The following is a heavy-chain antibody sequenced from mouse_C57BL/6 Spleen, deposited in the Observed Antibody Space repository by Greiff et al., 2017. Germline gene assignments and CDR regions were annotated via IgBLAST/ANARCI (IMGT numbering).Heavy chain of an antibody. J-gene: IGHJ2*01. V-gene: IGHV5-9*01. D-gene: IGHD2-3*01. CDR1: GFTFSSYT. CDR2: ISGGGGNT. CDR3: ARDGDYDYVDY. Sequence: DVHLVESGGGLVKPGGSLKLSCAASGFTFSSYTMSWVRQTPEKRLEWVATISGGGGNTYYPDSVKGRFTISRDNAKNTLYLQMSSLRSEDTALYYCARDGDYDYVDYWGQGTTLTVSS.